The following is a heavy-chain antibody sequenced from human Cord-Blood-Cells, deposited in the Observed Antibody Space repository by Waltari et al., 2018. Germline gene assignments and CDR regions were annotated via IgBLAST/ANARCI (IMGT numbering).Heavy chain of an antibody. J-gene: IGHJ3*02. CDR2: ISAYNGNT. CDR3: ARWDHCGGDCYAFDI. V-gene: IGHV1-18*01. Sequence: GWISAYNGNTNYAQKLQGRVTMTTDTSTSTAYMELRSLRSDDTAVYYCARWDHCGGDCYAFDIWGQGTMVTVSS. D-gene: IGHD2-21*01.